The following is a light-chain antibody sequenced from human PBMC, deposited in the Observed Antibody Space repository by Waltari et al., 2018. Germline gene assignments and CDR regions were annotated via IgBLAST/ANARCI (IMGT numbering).Light chain of an antibody. CDR1: QSISNW. J-gene: IGKJ1*01. V-gene: IGKV1-5*03. Sequence: DIQMTQSPYTLSASVGSRFSITCRSSQSISNWLAWYQQKPGKAPKLLIYKASSLDSGVPSTFSGSGSGTEFTLTISSLQPDDFAIYSCQQYNTYPATFGQGTKVEIK. CDR2: KAS. CDR3: QQYNTYPAT.